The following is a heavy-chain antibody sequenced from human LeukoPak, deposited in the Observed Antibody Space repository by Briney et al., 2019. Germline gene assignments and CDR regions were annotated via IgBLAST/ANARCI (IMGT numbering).Heavy chain of an antibody. CDR1: GYSISSGYY. CDR2: IYHSGST. J-gene: IGHJ5*02. V-gene: IGHV4-38-2*02. CDR3: ARDGDPYDFWSGYPTYNWFDP. Sequence: SETLSLTCTVSGYSISSGYYWGWIRQPPGKGLEWIGSIYHSGSTYYNPSLKSRVTISVDTSKNQFSLKLSSVTAADTAVYYCARDGDPYDFWSGYPTYNWFDPWGQGTLVTVSS. D-gene: IGHD3-3*01.